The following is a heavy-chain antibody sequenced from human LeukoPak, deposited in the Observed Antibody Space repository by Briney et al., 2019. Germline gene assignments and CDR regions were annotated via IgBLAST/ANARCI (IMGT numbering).Heavy chain of an antibody. CDR1: GFTFSSYG. J-gene: IGHJ4*02. CDR3: AKDQGDH. Sequence: GRSLRLSCAASGFTFSSYGMHWVRQAPGKGLEWVAVISYDGSNKYYADSVKGRFTISRGNSKNTLYLQMNSLRAEDTAVYYCAKDQGDHWGQGTLVTVSS. CDR2: ISYDGSNK. V-gene: IGHV3-30*18.